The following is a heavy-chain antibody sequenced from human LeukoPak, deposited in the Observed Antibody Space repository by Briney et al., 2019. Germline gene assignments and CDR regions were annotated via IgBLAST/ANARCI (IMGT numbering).Heavy chain of an antibody. CDR2: IRYDGGNK. Sequence: GGSLRLSCAASGFTFSSYGMHWVRQAPGKGLEWVAFIRYDGGNKYYADSVKGRFTISRDNSKNTLYLQMISLRTEDTAVYYCAKPTVTHFDHWGQGTLVTVSS. J-gene: IGHJ4*02. V-gene: IGHV3-30*02. CDR1: GFTFSSYG. CDR3: AKPTVTHFDH. D-gene: IGHD4-17*01.